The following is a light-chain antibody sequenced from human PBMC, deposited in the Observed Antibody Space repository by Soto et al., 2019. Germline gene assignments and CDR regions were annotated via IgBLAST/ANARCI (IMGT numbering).Light chain of an antibody. J-gene: IGKJ5*01. CDR3: QQYGTLIT. CDR1: QSLRSSY. V-gene: IGKV3-20*01. Sequence: EIVMTQSPGTLSLSPGERATLSCRASQSLRSSYLAWYQQKPGQAPRLLIYGSFSRATGIPDRFSGSGSGTDFTLTISRLEPEDSAVYYCQQYGTLITLGQGTRLEIK. CDR2: GSF.